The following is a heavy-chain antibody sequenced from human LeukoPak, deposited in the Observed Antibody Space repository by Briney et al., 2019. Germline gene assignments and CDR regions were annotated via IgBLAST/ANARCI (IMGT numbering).Heavy chain of an antibody. CDR1: GYTFTTYY. V-gene: IGHV1-46*01. CDR2: IAPTGGGT. J-gene: IGHJ4*02. CDR3: ARDRLEYQLLFGGGFGF. Sequence: ASVKVSCKASGYTFTTYYIHWVRQAPGQGLEWMGMIAPTGGGTTYAQRFQGRVAMTRDTSASTVYIELSSLRSEDTAVYYCARDRLEYQLLFGGGFGFWGQGTLVTVSS. D-gene: IGHD2-2*01.